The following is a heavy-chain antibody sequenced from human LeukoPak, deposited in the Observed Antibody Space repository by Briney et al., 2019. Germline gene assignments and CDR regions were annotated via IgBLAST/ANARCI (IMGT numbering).Heavy chain of an antibody. CDR1: GFTFSSYA. CDR2: ISYDGSNK. Sequence: GGSLRLSCAAPGFTFSSYAMHWVRQAPGKGLEWVAVISYDGSNKYYADSVKGRFTISRDNSYNTLYLQMSSLRAEDTAVYYCTKEHDYSNFAEDYWGQGTLVTVSS. CDR3: TKEHDYSNFAEDY. D-gene: IGHD4-11*01. J-gene: IGHJ4*02. V-gene: IGHV3-30-3*01.